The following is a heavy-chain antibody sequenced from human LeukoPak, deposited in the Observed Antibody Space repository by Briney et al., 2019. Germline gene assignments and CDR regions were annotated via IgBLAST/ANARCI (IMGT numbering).Heavy chain of an antibody. Sequence: GGSLRLSCAASGFTVSSNYMSWVRQAPGKVLEWVSSISSSSSYIYYADSVEGRFTISRDNAKNSLYLQMNSLRAEDTAVYYCAPPQDDGFDYWGQGTLVTVSS. CDR3: APPQDDGFDY. D-gene: IGHD5-24*01. J-gene: IGHJ4*02. V-gene: IGHV3-21*01. CDR2: ISSSSSYI. CDR1: GFTVSSNY.